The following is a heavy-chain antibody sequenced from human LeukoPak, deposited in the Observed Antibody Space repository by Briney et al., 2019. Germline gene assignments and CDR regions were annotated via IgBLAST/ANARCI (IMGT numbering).Heavy chain of an antibody. J-gene: IGHJ3*02. V-gene: IGHV3-33*06. CDR3: AKGGRELLIGEAFDI. CDR1: GFTFSSYG. D-gene: IGHD1-26*01. CDR2: IWYDGSNK. Sequence: HPGGSLRLSCAASGFTFSSYGMHWVRQAPGKGLEWVALIWYDGSNKYHADSVKGRFTISRDNSKNTLYLQMNSLRAEDTAVYYCAKGGRELLIGEAFDIWGQGTMVTVSS.